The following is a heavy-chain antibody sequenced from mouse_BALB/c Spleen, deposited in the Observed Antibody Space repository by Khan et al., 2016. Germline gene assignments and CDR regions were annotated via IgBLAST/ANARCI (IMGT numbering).Heavy chain of an antibody. CDR1: GYSITSGYS. D-gene: IGHD1-1*02. Sequence: QRRGPGPDLVKPSQSLSLTCTVTGYSITSGYSWHWIRQFPGNNLEWMAYIHYSGTTYYNPSLKSRTSITRDTSKNQFFLQLNSVTTEDTATYYCEGWCLAGFAYWGEGTLVTASA. CDR2: IHYSGTT. V-gene: IGHV3-1*02. J-gene: IGHJ3*01. CDR3: EGWCLAGFAY.